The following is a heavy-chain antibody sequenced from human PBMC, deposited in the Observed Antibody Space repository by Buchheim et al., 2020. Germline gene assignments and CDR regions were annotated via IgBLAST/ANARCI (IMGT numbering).Heavy chain of an antibody. J-gene: IGHJ4*01. D-gene: IGHD3-3*01. CDR2: IKVDRNEQ. CDR3: ARAENGLRLLSY. Sequence: EVQLVQSGGGLVQPGGSLRLSCEVSGFSLSDFWMRWVRQAPGKGLEWVASIKVDRNEQYYVDSVKGRFTISGDNAKTSLYLQMNSLRADDTAVYYCARAENGLRLLSYWGQGTL. CDR1: GFSLSDFW. V-gene: IGHV3-7*01.